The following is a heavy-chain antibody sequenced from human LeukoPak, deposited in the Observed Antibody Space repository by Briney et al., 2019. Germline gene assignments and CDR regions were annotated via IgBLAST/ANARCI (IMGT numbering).Heavy chain of an antibody. V-gene: IGHV4-59*01. D-gene: IGHD2-2*01. Sequence: SETLSLTCTVSGGSISSYYWSWIRQPPGKGLEWIGYIYYSGSTNYNPSLKSRVTISVDTSKNQFSLKLSSVTAADTAVYYCARVRGYCSSTSCYGGWFAPWGQGTLVTVSS. CDR3: ARVRGYCSSTSCYGGWFAP. CDR2: IYYSGST. CDR1: GGSISSYY. J-gene: IGHJ5*02.